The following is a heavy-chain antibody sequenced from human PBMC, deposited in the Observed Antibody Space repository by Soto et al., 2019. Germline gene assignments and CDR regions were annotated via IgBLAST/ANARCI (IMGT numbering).Heavy chain of an antibody. Sequence: GGSLRLSCAASGFTFSSYSMSWVRQAPGKGLEWVSAISGSGGSTYYAASVKGRFTISRDNSKNTLYLQMNSLRAEDTAVSYCARHYYYYGMDVWGQGTTVTVSS. CDR3: ARHYYYYGMDV. V-gene: IGHV3-23*01. J-gene: IGHJ6*02. CDR1: GFTFSSYS. CDR2: ISGSGGST.